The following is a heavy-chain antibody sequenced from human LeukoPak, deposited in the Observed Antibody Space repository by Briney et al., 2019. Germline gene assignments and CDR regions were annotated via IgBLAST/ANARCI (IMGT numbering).Heavy chain of an antibody. J-gene: IGHJ4*02. D-gene: IGHD2-2*01. CDR1: GFTFSDYY. CDR3: GRLPSYYGSSLYPDY. V-gene: IGHV3-11*01. Sequence: GGSLRLSCAASGFTFSDYYMSWIRQAPGKGLEWVSYISSGGSTIYYADSVQGRFTISRDNAKNSLYLQINSLRAEDTAVYYCGRLPSYYGSSLYPDYWGQGTLSPSPQ. CDR2: ISSGGSTI.